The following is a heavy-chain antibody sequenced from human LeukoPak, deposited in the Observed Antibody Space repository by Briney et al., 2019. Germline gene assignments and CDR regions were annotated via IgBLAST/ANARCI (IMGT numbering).Heavy chain of an antibody. D-gene: IGHD1-26*01. J-gene: IGHJ4*02. CDR1: GGTFSSYA. V-gene: IGHV1-69*05. CDR3: ASASGPIDY. Sequence: SVKVSCKASGGTFSSYAISWVRQAPGQGLEWMGGIIPIFGTANYAQKFQGRVTMTRDTSISTAYMELSRLRSDDTAVYYCASASGPIDYWGQGTLVTVSS. CDR2: IIPIFGTA.